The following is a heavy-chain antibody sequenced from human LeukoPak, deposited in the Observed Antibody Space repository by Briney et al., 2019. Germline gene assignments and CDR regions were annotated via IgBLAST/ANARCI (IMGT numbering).Heavy chain of an antibody. CDR2: INPNSGGT. CDR3: ARCPDYGDFDAFDI. J-gene: IGHJ3*02. D-gene: IGHD4-17*01. Sequence: GASVKVSCKASGYTFTGYYMHWVRQAPGQGLEWMGWINPNSGGTNYAQKFQGWVTMTRDTSISTAYMELSRLRSDDTAVYYCARCPDYGDFDAFDIWGQGTMVTVSS. V-gene: IGHV1-2*04. CDR1: GYTFTGYY.